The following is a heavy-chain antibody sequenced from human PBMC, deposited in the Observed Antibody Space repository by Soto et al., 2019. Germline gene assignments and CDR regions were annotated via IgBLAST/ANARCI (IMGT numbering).Heavy chain of an antibody. CDR1: GFSFSNYG. D-gene: IGHD3-10*01. CDR2: ISGSSNTI. J-gene: IGHJ4*02. V-gene: IGHV3-48*01. CDR3: ARKYYGSGTYWLDY. Sequence: GGSLRLSCAASGFSFSNYGMNWVRQAPGKGLEWVSHISGSSNTIYYADSVKGRFTISRDNAKNSLYLQINSLRAEDTAVYYCARKYYGSGTYWLDYWGQGTLVTVSS.